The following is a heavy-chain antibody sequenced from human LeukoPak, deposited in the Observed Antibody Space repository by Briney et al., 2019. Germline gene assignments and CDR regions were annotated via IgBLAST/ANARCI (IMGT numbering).Heavy chain of an antibody. CDR3: ASSERGGSCKF. V-gene: IGHV4-30-4*01. D-gene: IGHD2-15*01. J-gene: IGHJ4*02. CDR1: GGSISSGDYY. Sequence: SQTLSLTCTVSGGSISSGDYYWSWIRQPPGKGVEWIGYIYYSGSTYYNPSLKSRVTIPVDTSKNQFSLKLSSVTAADTAVYYCASSERGGSCKFWGQGTLVTVSS. CDR2: IYYSGST.